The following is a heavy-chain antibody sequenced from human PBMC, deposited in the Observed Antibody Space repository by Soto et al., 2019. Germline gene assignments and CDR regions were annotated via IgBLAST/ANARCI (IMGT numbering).Heavy chain of an antibody. CDR1: GGSISSSNW. CDR3: IRYYYALDV. D-gene: IGHD2-2*03. Sequence: SETLSLTCAVSGGSISSSNWWSWVRQPPGKGLEWIGEIYHSGSTNYNPSLKSRVTISVDKSKNQFSLRAEDTAIYFCSKSMDIRYYYALDVWGQGIPVTVSS. J-gene: IGHJ6*02. V-gene: IGHV4-4*02. CDR2: IYHSGST.